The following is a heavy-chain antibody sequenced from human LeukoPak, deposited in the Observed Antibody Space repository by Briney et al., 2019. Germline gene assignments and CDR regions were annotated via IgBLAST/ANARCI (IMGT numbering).Heavy chain of an antibody. J-gene: IGHJ5*02. CDR2: ISGSGGST. CDR1: GFTFNNYA. D-gene: IGHD2-2*01. CDR3: AKDRGVIVPAGMAT. Sequence: PGGSLRLSCAASGFTFNNYAMSWVRQAPGKGLEWVSVISGSGGSTYYADSVKGRFTISRDNSKNTLYLQMNSRRAEETAVYYCAKDRGVIVPAGMATWGQGTLVTVSS. V-gene: IGHV3-23*01.